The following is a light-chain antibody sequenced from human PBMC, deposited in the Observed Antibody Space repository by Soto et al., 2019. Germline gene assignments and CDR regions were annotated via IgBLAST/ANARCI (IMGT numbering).Light chain of an antibody. CDR3: QQANSFPNT. J-gene: IGKJ3*01. CDR2: ASS. Sequence: DIQMTQSPSSVSASVGDRVTITCRARQDILNWLAWYQQKPGEAPRLLIYASSNLQSGVPSRFIGSGSGTDFTLTISSLQPEDFATYYWQQANSFPNTFGPGTRLDIK. CDR1: QDILNW. V-gene: IGKV1-12*01.